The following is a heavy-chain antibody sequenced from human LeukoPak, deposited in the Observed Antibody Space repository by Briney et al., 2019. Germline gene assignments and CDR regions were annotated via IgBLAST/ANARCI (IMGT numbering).Heavy chain of an antibody. CDR2: IKHRGRS. CDR3: ARGGFGWSVSLFDP. J-gene: IGHJ5*02. CDR1: GSSISSDYY. V-gene: IGHV4-38-2*02. D-gene: IGHD6-19*01. Sequence: PSETLSLTCSVSGSSISSDYYWGWVRQPPGKGLEWIGSIKHRGRSYYNPSLKSRVTISVDTSKNQFSLQLTFVTPEDTAVYYCARGGFGWSVSLFDPWGQGTLVTVSS.